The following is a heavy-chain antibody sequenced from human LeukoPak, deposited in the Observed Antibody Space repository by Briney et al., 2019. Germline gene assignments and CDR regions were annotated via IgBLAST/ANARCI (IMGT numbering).Heavy chain of an antibody. J-gene: IGHJ3*02. Sequence: HGESLQISCKGSGYSFTSYWIGWVRQVPGKGLEWMGIIYPGDSDTRYSPSFQGQVTISADKSISTAYLQWSSLKASDTAMYYCARHVTTSDAFDIWGQGTMVTVSS. V-gene: IGHV5-51*01. D-gene: IGHD2/OR15-2a*01. CDR1: GYSFTSYW. CDR2: IYPGDSDT. CDR3: ARHVTTSDAFDI.